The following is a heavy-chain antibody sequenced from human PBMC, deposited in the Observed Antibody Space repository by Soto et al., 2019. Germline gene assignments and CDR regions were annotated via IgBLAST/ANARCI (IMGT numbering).Heavy chain of an antibody. CDR1: GYTLTELS. Sequence: ASVKVSCKVSGYTLTELSMHWVRQAPGKGLEWMGGFDPEDGETIYAQKFQGRVTMTEDTSTDTAYMELSSLRSEDTAVYYCATRSKNYDFWSGPENNWFDPWGQGTLVTVSS. D-gene: IGHD3-3*01. V-gene: IGHV1-24*01. J-gene: IGHJ5*02. CDR2: FDPEDGET. CDR3: ATRSKNYDFWSGPENNWFDP.